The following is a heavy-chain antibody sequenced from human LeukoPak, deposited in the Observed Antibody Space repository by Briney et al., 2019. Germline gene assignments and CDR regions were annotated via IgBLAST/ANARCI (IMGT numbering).Heavy chain of an antibody. Sequence: GASVKVSCKACGGTFSSYAISWVRQAPGQGLEWMGGIIPIFGTANYAQKFQGRATITADESTSTAYMELSSLRSEDTAVYYCARDLMDGDYWRRFDPWGQGTLVTVSS. CDR1: GGTFSSYA. CDR3: ARDLMDGDYWRRFDP. CDR2: IIPIFGTA. J-gene: IGHJ5*02. D-gene: IGHD4-17*01. V-gene: IGHV1-69*13.